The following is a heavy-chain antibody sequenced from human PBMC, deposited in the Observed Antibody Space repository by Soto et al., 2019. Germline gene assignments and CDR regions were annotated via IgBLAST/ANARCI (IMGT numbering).Heavy chain of an antibody. CDR1: GGTFSSYT. CDR2: IIPILGIA. D-gene: IGHD3-3*01. J-gene: IGHJ4*02. V-gene: IGHV1-69*02. CDR3: ARMIFGRNVYYFDY. Sequence: GASVKVSCKASGGTFSSYTISWVRQAPGQGLEWMGRIIPILGIANYAQKFQGRVTITADKSTSTAYMELSSLRSEDTATYYCARMIFGRNVYYFDYWGRGTLVTVSS.